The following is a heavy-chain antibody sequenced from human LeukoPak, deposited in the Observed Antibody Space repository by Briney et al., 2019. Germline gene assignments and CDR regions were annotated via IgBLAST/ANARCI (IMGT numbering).Heavy chain of an antibody. Sequence: GGSMRLSCAASGFTVSSNYMSWVRQAPGKVLEWVSLIYSGGSTYYADSVKGRFTISRHNSKNTLYLQMNSLRAEDTAVYYCVRDALGEGMDVWGQGTTVTVSS. V-gene: IGHV3-53*04. CDR3: VRDALGEGMDV. J-gene: IGHJ6*02. D-gene: IGHD3-10*01. CDR2: IYSGGST. CDR1: GFTVSSNY.